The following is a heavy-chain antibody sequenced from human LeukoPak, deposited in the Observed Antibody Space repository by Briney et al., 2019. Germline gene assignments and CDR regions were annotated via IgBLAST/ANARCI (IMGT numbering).Heavy chain of an antibody. J-gene: IGHJ4*02. CDR2: IYTSGST. Sequence: SETLSLTCTVSGGSISSYYWSWIRQPAGKGLEWIGRIYTSGSTNYNPSLKSRVTMSVDTSKNQFSLKLSSVTAADTAVYYCARDPVVVAATDLFDYWGQGTLVTVSS. D-gene: IGHD2-15*01. CDR1: GGSISSYY. V-gene: IGHV4-4*07. CDR3: ARDPVVVAATDLFDY.